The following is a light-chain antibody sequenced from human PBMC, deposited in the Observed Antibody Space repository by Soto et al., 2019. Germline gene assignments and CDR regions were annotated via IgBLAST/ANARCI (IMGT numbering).Light chain of an antibody. J-gene: IGKJ2*01. CDR1: QGISSSY. Sequence: ENVLTQSPGTLSLSPGERATLSCRTTQGISSSYLAWYQQKPGQAPRLLMYATSSRATGIPDRFSGSGSGTDFTLTISRLEPEDFAVYYCQQYGTPLYTFGQGTITGDQT. CDR2: ATS. CDR3: QQYGTPLYT. V-gene: IGKV3-20*01.